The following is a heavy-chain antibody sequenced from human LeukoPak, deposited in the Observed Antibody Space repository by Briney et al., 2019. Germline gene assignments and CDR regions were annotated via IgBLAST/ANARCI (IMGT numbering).Heavy chain of an antibody. Sequence: GGSLRLSCAASGFTFSSYAMHWVRQAPGKGLEWVSGISGSGGRTYYADSVKGRFTISRDNSKNTLYLYMNSLRAEDTAIYYCAKAPPYTKYFDYWGQGTLLTVSS. J-gene: IGHJ4*02. CDR1: GFTFSSYA. CDR3: AKAPPYTKYFDY. V-gene: IGHV3-23*01. CDR2: ISGSGGRT. D-gene: IGHD1-1*01.